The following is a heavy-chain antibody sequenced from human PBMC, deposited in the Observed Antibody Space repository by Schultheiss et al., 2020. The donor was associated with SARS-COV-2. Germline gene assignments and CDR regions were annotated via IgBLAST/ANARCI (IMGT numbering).Heavy chain of an antibody. CDR1: GFTFSDYS. D-gene: IGHD1-26*01. V-gene: IGHV3-21*06. J-gene: IGHJ3*02. CDR2: ISSFSRYI. CDR3: AKYSGSYPDPDAFDI. Sequence: GGSLRLSCVASGFTFSDYSLNWVRQAPGKGLEWVSSISSFSRYIYYADSMKGRFTISRDNAKNSLFLQLNSLRAEDTAVYYCAKYSGSYPDPDAFDIWGQGTMVTVSS.